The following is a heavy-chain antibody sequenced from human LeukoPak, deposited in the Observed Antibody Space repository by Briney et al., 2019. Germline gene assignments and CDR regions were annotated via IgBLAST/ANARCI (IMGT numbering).Heavy chain of an antibody. CDR2: INHSGST. CDR3: ARVGEYCSSTSCSKKYYFDY. D-gene: IGHD2-2*01. Sequence: SETLSLTCAVYGGSFSGYYWSWIRQPPGKGLEWIGEINHSGSTNYNPSLKSRVTISVDTSKNQFSLTLSSVTAADTDVYSCARVGEYCSSTSCSKKYYFDYWGQGTLVTVSS. V-gene: IGHV4-34*01. CDR1: GGSFSGYY. J-gene: IGHJ4*02.